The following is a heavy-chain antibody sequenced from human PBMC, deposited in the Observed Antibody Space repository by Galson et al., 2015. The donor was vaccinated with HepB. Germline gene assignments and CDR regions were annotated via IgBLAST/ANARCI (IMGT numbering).Heavy chain of an antibody. CDR3: ARRWFGDTTFDY. D-gene: IGHD3-10*01. J-gene: IGHJ4*02. CDR1: GYTFTSYA. V-gene: IGHV1-3*01. Sequence: SVKVSCKASGYTFTSYAMHWVRQAPGQRLEWMGWINAGNGNTKYSQKFQGRVTITRDTSASTAYMELRSLRSDDTAVYYCARRWFGDTTFDYWGQGTPVTVSS. CDR2: INAGNGNT.